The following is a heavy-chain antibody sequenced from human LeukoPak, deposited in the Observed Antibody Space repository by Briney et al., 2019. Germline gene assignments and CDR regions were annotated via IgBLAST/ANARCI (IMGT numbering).Heavy chain of an antibody. CDR2: IYYSGST. D-gene: IGHD1-26*01. J-gene: IGHJ5*02. V-gene: IGHV4-39*07. CDR3: ATQWGNWFDP. Sequence: KPSETLSLTCTVSGGSISSSSYYWGWIRQPPGKGLEWIGSIYYSGSTYYNPSLKSRVTISVDTSKNQFSLKLSSVTAADTAVYYCATQWGNWFDPWGQGTLVTVSS. CDR1: GGSISSSSYY.